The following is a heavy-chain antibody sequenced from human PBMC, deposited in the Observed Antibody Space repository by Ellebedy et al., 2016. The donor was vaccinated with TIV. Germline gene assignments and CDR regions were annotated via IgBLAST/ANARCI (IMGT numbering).Heavy chain of an antibody. D-gene: IGHD3-22*01. CDR2: IYYSGSA. J-gene: IGHJ3*02. Sequence: MPSETLSLTCTVSGGSISTYYWSWIRQPPGKGLEWIGYIYYSGSANYNPSLKSRVTMSVETSKKQFSLNLSSVTAADTAVYYCATSYDSSGYYDDDAFDIWGQGTMVTVSS. CDR1: GGSISTYY. V-gene: IGHV4-59*01. CDR3: ATSYDSSGYYDDDAFDI.